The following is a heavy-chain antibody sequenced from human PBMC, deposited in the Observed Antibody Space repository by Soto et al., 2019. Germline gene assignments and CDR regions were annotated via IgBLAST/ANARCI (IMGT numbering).Heavy chain of an antibody. D-gene: IGHD1-20*01. CDR1: GYSISSGYY. CDR2: VFYTGFT. J-gene: IGHJ4*02. CDR3: ATSQKGYNWNYFDH. V-gene: IGHV4-38-2*01. Sequence: SETLSLTCAVSGYSISSGYYWGWLRQSPGKGPEWIGSVFYTGFTSYNPSLESRVSVSVDTSKNQFSLKVSGVSAADTAVYYCATSQKGYNWNYFDHWGQGALVTVSS.